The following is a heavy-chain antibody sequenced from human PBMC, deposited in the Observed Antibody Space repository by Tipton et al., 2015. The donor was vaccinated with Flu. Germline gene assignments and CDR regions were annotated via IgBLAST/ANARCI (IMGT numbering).Heavy chain of an antibody. CDR1: GGSFSGYY. D-gene: IGHD3-10*01. Sequence: TLSLTCAVYGGSFSGYYWSWIRQPPGKGLEWIGEINHSGSTNYNPSLKSRVTISVDTSKNQFSLKLSSVTAADTAVYYCARGGGPPDYYGSGSYYKSLDYWGQGTLVTVSS. CDR2: INHSGST. CDR3: ARGGGPPDYYGSGSYYKSLDY. V-gene: IGHV4-34*01. J-gene: IGHJ4*02.